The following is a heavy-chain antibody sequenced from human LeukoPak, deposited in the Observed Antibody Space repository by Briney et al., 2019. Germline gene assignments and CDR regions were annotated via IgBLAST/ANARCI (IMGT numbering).Heavy chain of an antibody. Sequence: VAFIRYDGSNKYYADSVKGRFTVSRDNSKNTLYLQMNSLRAEDTAVYYCAKGTLLKGTVDYWGQGTLVTVSS. V-gene: IGHV3-30*02. CDR2: IRYDGSNK. CDR3: AKGTLLKGTVDY. D-gene: IGHD1-1*01. J-gene: IGHJ4*02.